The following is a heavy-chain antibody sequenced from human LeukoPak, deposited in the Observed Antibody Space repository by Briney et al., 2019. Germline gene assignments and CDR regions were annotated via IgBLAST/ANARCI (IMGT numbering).Heavy chain of an antibody. V-gene: IGHV3-11*01. J-gene: IGHJ4*02. D-gene: IGHD6-19*01. Sequence: PGGSLRLSCAASGFTFSDYYMSWIRQAPGKGLEWVSYISSSGSTIYYADSVKGRFTISGDNAKNSLFLQMNSLRAEDTAVYYCARRAYSSGWYFFDYWGQGTLVTVSS. CDR1: GFTFSDYY. CDR2: ISSSGSTI. CDR3: ARRAYSSGWYFFDY.